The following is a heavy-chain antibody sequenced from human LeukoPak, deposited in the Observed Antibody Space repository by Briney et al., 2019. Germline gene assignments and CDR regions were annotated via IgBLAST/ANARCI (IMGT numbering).Heavy chain of an antibody. J-gene: IGHJ5*02. V-gene: IGHV4-39*07. D-gene: IGHD5-18*01. CDR3: ARDRPGYSYGPNWFDP. Sequence: SQTLSLTSTVSGGSISRSSYYWGWLRQPPGKGLEWIGHIYYSGSTYYNPSLKRRVTISVDTSKNQFSLKLSSVTAADTAVYYCARDRPGYSYGPNWFDPWGQGTLVTVSS. CDR1: GGSISRSSYY. CDR2: IYYSGST.